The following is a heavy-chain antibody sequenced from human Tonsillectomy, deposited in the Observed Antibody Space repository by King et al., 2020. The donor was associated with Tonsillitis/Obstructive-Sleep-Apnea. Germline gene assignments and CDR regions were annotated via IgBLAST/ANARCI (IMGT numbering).Heavy chain of an antibody. CDR1: GGSFSGYY. CDR2: INHSGST. J-gene: IGHJ5*02. V-gene: IGHV4-34*01. Sequence: VQLQQWGAGLLKPSETLSLTCAVYGGSFSGYYWSWIRQPPGKGLEWIGEINHSGSTNYNPSLKSRVTISVDTSKNKFSLKLSSVTAADTAVYYCASVSIAAAFFNWFDPWGQGTLVTVSS. CDR3: ASVSIAAAFFNWFDP. D-gene: IGHD6-13*01.